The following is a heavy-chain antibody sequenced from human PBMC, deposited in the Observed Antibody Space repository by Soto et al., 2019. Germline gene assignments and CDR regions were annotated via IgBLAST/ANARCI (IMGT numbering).Heavy chain of an antibody. CDR1: GDSISISGW. Sequence: PSETLSLTCAVSGDSISISGWWTWFRQPPGKGLEWIGEVFHTGDTYFNPSLRSRVAMSVDKSTNEFSLKVTSVTAADTAIYYCARKAWVRFDYWGQGALVTVSS. J-gene: IGHJ4*02. CDR3: ARKAWVRFDY. V-gene: IGHV4-4*02. CDR2: VFHTGDT. D-gene: IGHD7-27*01.